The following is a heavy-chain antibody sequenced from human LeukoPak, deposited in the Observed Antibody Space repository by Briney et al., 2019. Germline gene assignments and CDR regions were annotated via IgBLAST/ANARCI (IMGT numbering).Heavy chain of an antibody. J-gene: IGHJ3*02. CDR3: ARDKNYDDSGYYQDDAFDI. CDR2: ISSSSNYI. CDR1: GFTFSSYS. D-gene: IGHD3-22*01. V-gene: IGHV3-21*01. Sequence: GGSLRLSCAASGFTFSSYSMNWVRQAPGEGLEWVSSISSSSNYIYYADSLKGRFTISRDNAKNSLYLQMNTLRAEDTAVYYCARDKNYDDSGYYQDDAFDIWGQGTMVTVSS.